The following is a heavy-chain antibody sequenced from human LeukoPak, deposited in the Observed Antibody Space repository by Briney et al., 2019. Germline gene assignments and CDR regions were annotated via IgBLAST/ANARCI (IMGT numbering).Heavy chain of an antibody. V-gene: IGHV3-7*05. Sequence: PGGSLRFSCAASGFTFSLYWMSWVRQAPGKGLEWVANIKQDGSEKYYVDSVKGRFTISRDNARNSLYLQMNSLRAEDTAVYYCVSTATFDHWGQGTLVTVSS. CDR1: GFTFSLYW. J-gene: IGHJ4*02. CDR3: VSTATFDH. D-gene: IGHD5/OR15-5a*01. CDR2: IKQDGSEK.